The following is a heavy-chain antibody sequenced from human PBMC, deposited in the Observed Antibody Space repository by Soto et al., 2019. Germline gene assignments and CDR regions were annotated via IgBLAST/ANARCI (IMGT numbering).Heavy chain of an antibody. J-gene: IGHJ3*02. D-gene: IGHD2-15*01. V-gene: IGHV3-48*01. CDR2: ITSSGTTI. CDR1: GFTFSFYS. CDR3: ARQSCSGGSCYGAFDI. Sequence: GGSLRLSCAASGFTFSFYSVNWVSQAPGKGLEWVSYITSSGTTIYYADSVKGRFTISRDNAKNSLFLQMNSLRAEDTAVYYCARQSCSGGSCYGAFDIWGQGTMVTVSS.